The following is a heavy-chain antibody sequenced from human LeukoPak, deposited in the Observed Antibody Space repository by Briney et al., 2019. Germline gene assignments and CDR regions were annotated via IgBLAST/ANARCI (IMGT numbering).Heavy chain of an antibody. J-gene: IGHJ3*02. CDR3: AKDPIAYYYDSGGYYDPFDI. Sequence: PGGSLRLSCAASGFAFSSYSMNWVRQAPGRGLEWVSVISGTGGSTYYADSVKGRFTVSRDNSKSTLYLQMNSLRAEDTAVYYCAKDPIAYYYDSGGYYDPFDIWGQGTLVTVSS. CDR1: GFAFSSYS. CDR2: ISGTGGST. V-gene: IGHV3-23*01. D-gene: IGHD3-22*01.